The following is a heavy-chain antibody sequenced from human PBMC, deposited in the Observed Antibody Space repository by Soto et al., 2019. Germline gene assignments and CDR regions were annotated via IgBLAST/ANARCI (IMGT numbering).Heavy chain of an antibody. CDR2: GDHTCST. CDR3: ARVHSSGWYAGY. D-gene: IGHD6-19*01. CDR1: GGSVSGYF. V-gene: IGHV4-34*01. J-gene: IGHJ4*02. Sequence: SETLSLTCAVYGGSVSGYFWSWIRQPPGKGLEWIGEGDHTCSTNYNPSLTSRVTISVDRPKTQFSLQLSSVTAADAAVYYSARVHSSGWYAGYWARGTLVTVSS.